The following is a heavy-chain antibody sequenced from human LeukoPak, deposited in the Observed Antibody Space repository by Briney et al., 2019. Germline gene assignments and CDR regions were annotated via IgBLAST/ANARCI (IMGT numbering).Heavy chain of an antibody. V-gene: IGHV4-34*01. CDR1: GESFGGYY. J-gene: IGHJ3*02. CDR3: ASYIVGARSRGFDI. Sequence: SETLSLTCAVYGESFGGYYWSWIRQPPGKGLEWIGEINHSGSTSYTPSLKSRVTISVDTSKNQFSLKLSSVTAADTAVYYCASYIVGARSRGFDIWGQGTLVTVSS. CDR2: INHSGST. D-gene: IGHD1-26*01.